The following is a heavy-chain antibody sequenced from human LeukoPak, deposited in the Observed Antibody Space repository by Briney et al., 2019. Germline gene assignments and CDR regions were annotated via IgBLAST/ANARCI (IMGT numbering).Heavy chain of an antibody. CDR2: INHSGST. Sequence: SETLSLTCAVYGGSFSGYYWSWIRQPPGKGLEWIGEINHSGSTNYNPSLKSRVTISVDTSKNHFSLKLSSVTAADTAVYYCARGSYFCSGGSCYYAFDIWGQGTMVTVSS. CDR1: GGSFSGYY. CDR3: ARGSYFCSGGSCYYAFDI. D-gene: IGHD2-15*01. V-gene: IGHV4-34*01. J-gene: IGHJ3*02.